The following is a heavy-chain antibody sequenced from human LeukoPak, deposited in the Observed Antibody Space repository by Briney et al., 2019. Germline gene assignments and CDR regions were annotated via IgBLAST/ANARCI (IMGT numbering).Heavy chain of an antibody. CDR2: IYYSGST. Sequence: SETLSLTCTVSGGSISSGGYYWSWIRQHPGKGLEWIGYIYYSGSTYYNPSLKSRVTISVDTSKDQFSLKLSSVTAADTAVYYCARADYGGTSSYFDYWGQGTLVTVSS. D-gene: IGHD4-23*01. CDR1: GGSISSGGYY. V-gene: IGHV4-31*03. J-gene: IGHJ4*02. CDR3: ARADYGGTSSYFDY.